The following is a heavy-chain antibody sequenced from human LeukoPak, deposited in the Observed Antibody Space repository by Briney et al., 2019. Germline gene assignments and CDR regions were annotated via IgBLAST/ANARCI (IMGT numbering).Heavy chain of an antibody. D-gene: IGHD1-1*01. CDR1: GFTFSSYS. CDR3: ARDGRPYYMDV. CDR2: ISSSSSYI. Sequence: GGSLRLSCAASGFTFSSYSMNWVRQAPGKGLEWVSSISSSSSYIYYADSVKGRFTISRDNAKNSLYLQMNSLRAEDTAVYYCARDGRPYYMDVWGKGTTVTVSS. V-gene: IGHV3-21*01. J-gene: IGHJ6*03.